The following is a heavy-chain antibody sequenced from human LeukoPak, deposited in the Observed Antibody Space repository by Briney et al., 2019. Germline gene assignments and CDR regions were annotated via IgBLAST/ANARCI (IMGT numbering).Heavy chain of an antibody. CDR3: ARGRSYSSSSGGTDY. Sequence: PSETLSLTCAVSGGSISSGGYYWSWIRQHPGKGLEWIGYIYYSGSTYYNPSLKSRVTISVDTSKNQFSLKLSSVTAADTAVYYCARGRSYSSSSGGTDYWGQGTLVTVSS. V-gene: IGHV4-31*11. CDR2: IYYSGST. J-gene: IGHJ4*02. CDR1: GGSISSGGYY. D-gene: IGHD6-6*01.